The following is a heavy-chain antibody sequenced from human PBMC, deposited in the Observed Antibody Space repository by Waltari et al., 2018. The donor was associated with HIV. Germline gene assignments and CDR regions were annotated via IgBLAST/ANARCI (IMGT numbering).Heavy chain of an antibody. CDR2: IYTSGST. CDR3: ASSKRGYFDY. CDR1: GGSISSGSYY. J-gene: IGHJ4*02. Sequence: QVQLQESGPGLVKPSQTLSLTCTVSGGSISSGSYYWSWIRQPAGKGLEWIGRIYTSGSTNYNPSLKSRVTISVDTSKNQFSLKLSSVTAADTAVYYCASSKRGYFDYWGQGTLVTVSS. D-gene: IGHD3-3*02. V-gene: IGHV4-61*02.